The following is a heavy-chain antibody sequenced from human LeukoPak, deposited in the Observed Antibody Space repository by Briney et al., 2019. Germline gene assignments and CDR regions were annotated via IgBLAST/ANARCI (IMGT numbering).Heavy chain of an antibody. CDR1: GDSISNSGYY. Sequence: SETLSLTCTVSGDSISNSGYYWGWIRQSPGKGLEWIGSVYYSRGTYYNPSLKSRVTLSVDTSKNQFSLRLNSVTAADTAVYYCARHYGPWGQGTLVTVSS. V-gene: IGHV4-39*01. J-gene: IGHJ5*02. D-gene: IGHD3-10*01. CDR3: ARHYGP. CDR2: VYYSRGT.